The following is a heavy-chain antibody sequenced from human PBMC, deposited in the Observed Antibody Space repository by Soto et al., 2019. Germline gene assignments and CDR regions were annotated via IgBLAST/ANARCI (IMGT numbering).Heavy chain of an antibody. CDR1: GFTFSPYS. J-gene: IGHJ4*02. D-gene: IGHD6-19*01. CDR3: ARTLPYTTGPFDY. V-gene: IGHV3-21*01. CDR2: ISSSSNYI. Sequence: GGSLRLSCAASGFTFSPYSMNWVRQAPGKGLEWVLSISSSSNYIYYADSMKGRFTTSRDNAKNSLYLQMNSLRAEDTAVYYCARTLPYTTGPFDYWGQGTLVTVSS.